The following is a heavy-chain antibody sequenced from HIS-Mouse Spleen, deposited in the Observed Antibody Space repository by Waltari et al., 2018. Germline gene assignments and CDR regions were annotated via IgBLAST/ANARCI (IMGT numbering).Heavy chain of an antibody. Sequence: QVQLVQSGAEVKKPGASVKVSCKASGYTFTGYYMPWGRQAPGQGLEWMGWINPNSGGTNYAQKFQGKVTMTRDTSISTAYMELSRLRSDDTAVYYCARGKGWGRAREVDYWGQGTLVTVSS. CDR2: INPNSGGT. V-gene: IGHV1-2*02. CDR1: GYTFTGYY. D-gene: IGHD3-16*01. J-gene: IGHJ4*02. CDR3: ARGKGWGRAREVDY.